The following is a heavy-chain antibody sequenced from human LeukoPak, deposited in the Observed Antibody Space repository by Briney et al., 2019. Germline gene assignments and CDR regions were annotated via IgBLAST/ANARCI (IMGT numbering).Heavy chain of an antibody. CDR3: ARVVQSGWSNNCFDR. V-gene: IGHV4-4*02. CDR2: IYHSGST. J-gene: IGHJ5*02. Sequence: PSETLSLTCAVSGGSISSSNWWSWVRPPPGKGLEGIGEIYHSGSTNYNPSLKSRVTISVDKSKNQFSLKLSSVTAADTAVYYCARVVQSGWSNNCFDRWGQGTLVTVSS. D-gene: IGHD6-19*01. CDR1: GGSISSSNW.